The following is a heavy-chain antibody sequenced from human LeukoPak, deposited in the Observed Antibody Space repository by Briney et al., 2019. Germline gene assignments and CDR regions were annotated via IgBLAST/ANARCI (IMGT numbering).Heavy chain of an antibody. Sequence: GGSLRLSCAASGFTFDDYAMHWVRQAPGKGLEWVSGISWNSGSIGYADSVKGRFTISRDNAKNSLYLQMNSLRVEDTALYFCARGYNSALDYWGQGVLVTVSS. J-gene: IGHJ4*02. V-gene: IGHV3-9*01. CDR1: GFTFDDYA. CDR2: ISWNSGSI. CDR3: ARGYNSALDY. D-gene: IGHD6-19*01.